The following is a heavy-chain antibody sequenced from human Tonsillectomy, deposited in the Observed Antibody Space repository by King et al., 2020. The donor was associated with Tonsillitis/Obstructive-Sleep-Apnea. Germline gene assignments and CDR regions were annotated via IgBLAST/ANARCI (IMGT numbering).Heavy chain of an antibody. CDR2: ISGSGGST. V-gene: IGHV3-23*04. CDR3: AKSGYDFWSGYYAFDI. D-gene: IGHD3-3*01. J-gene: IGHJ3*02. Sequence: VQLVESGGGLVQPGGSLRLSCAASGFTFSSYAMSWVRQAPGKGLEWVSAISGSGGSTYYADSVKGRLTISRYNSKNTLYLQMNSLRAEDTAVYYCAKSGYDFWSGYYAFDIWGQGTMVTVSS. CDR1: GFTFSSYA.